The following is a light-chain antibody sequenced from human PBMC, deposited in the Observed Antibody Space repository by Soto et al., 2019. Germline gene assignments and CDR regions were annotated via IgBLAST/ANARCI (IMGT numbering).Light chain of an antibody. Sequence: QSALTQPPSASGSPGQSVTISCTGTKNDIGAYYFVSWYQHHPGNPPRLIIYEVVQRPSGVPDRFSASKSGNTASLTVSGLQAADEAYYFCKSYAGSNTYVFGSGTKLTVL. CDR2: EVV. V-gene: IGLV2-8*01. J-gene: IGLJ1*01. CDR3: KSYAGSNTYV. CDR1: KNDIGAYYF.